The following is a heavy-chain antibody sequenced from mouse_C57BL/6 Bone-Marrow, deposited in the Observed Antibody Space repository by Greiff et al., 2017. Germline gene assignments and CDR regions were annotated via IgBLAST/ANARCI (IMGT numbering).Heavy chain of an antibody. D-gene: IGHD2-1*01. CDR2: IDPSDSYT. CDR3: SRRHYGNLHWYFDG. V-gene: IGHV1-69*01. CDR1: GYTFTSYW. Sequence: QVQLQQPGAELVMPGASVKLSCKASGYTFTSYWMHWVKQRPGQGLEWIGEIDPSDSYTNYNQKFKGKSTLTVDKSSSTAYMQLSSLTSEDSAVYYCSRRHYGNLHWYFDGWGTGTTVTVSS. J-gene: IGHJ1*03.